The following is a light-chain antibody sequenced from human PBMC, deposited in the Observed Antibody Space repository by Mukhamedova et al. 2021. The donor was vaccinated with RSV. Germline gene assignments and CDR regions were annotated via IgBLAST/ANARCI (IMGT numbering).Light chain of an antibody. CDR2: AAA. CDR3: LQDYNYPRT. J-gene: IGKJ1*01. V-gene: IGKV1-6*01. Sequence: WYQRRVHGKAPKLLIYAAATLQNGVPSRFSGSGSATDFTLTISSLQPEDFSTYYCLQDYNYPRTFGQGTTVEIK.